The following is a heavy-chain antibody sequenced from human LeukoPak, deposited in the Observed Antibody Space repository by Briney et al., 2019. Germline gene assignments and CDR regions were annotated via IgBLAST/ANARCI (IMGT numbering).Heavy chain of an antibody. CDR1: GFTFSSYG. Sequence: GGSLRLSCAASGFTFSSYGMSWVRQAPGKGLEWVSYISSSSSTIYYADSVKGRFTISRDNAKNSLYLQMNSLRAEDTAVYYCARPYSSSWYYLEAFDIWGQGTMVTVSS. CDR3: ARPYSSSWYYLEAFDI. J-gene: IGHJ3*02. D-gene: IGHD6-13*01. CDR2: ISSSSSTI. V-gene: IGHV3-48*01.